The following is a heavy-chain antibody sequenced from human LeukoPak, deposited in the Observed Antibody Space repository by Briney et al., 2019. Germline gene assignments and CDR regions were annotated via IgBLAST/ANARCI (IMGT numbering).Heavy chain of an antibody. V-gene: IGHV4-31*03. Sequence: SETLSLTCTVSGGSISSGGYYWSRIRQHPGKGLEWIGYIYYSGSTYYNPSLKSRVTISVDTSKNQFSLKLSSVTAADTAVYYCARESPLGYCSGGSCSQYYFDYWGQGTLVTVSS. CDR3: ARESPLGYCSGGSCSQYYFDY. J-gene: IGHJ4*02. CDR2: IYYSGST. D-gene: IGHD2-15*01. CDR1: GGSISSGGYY.